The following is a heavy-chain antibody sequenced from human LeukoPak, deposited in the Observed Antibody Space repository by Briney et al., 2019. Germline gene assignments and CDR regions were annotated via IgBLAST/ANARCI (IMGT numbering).Heavy chain of an antibody. CDR2: IYNNENT. D-gene: IGHD3-3*01. Sequence: SETLSLTCTVSGDSISGYYWSWIRQPAGKGLEWLGRIYNNENTNYNPSLKSRVTMSVDTSKDQFSLKLSSVTAADTAVYFCARGSGLTAFDIWGQGTVVTVSS. J-gene: IGHJ3*02. CDR1: GDSISGYY. V-gene: IGHV4-4*07. CDR3: ARGSGLTAFDI.